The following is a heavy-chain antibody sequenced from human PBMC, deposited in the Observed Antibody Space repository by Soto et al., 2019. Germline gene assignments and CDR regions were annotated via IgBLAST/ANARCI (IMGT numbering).Heavy chain of an antibody. J-gene: IGHJ4*02. CDR1: GFTFSSYW. CDR2: INTDGSII. Sequence: PGGSLRLSCAASGFTFSSYWMHWVRQAPGKGLVWVSRINTDGSIIDYADSVKGRFTVSRDNAKNTLYLQMNSLRADDTAVYYCARDTDGLHYWGQGTLVTVSS. CDR3: ARDTDGLHY. V-gene: IGHV3-74*01.